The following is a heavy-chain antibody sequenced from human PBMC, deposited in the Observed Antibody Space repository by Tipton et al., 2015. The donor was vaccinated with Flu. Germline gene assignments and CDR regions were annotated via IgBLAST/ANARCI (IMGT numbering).Heavy chain of an antibody. CDR2: IHSRGST. Sequence: TLSLTCAVSGDSVTSGDYYWKWIRQPAGRGLEWIGRIHSRGSTNYNPSLESRVSRSVDMSVNHFSRKMSSVTAADTAVYYCAWTYDSGAGGYFGYWGQGTLVTVSS. CDR3: AWTYDSGAGGYFGY. D-gene: IGHD3-10*01. J-gene: IGHJ4*02. V-gene: IGHV4-61*02. CDR1: GDSVTSGDYY.